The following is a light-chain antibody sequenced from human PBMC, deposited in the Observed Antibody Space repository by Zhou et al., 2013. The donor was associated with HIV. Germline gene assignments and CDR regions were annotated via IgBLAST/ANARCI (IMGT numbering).Light chain of an antibody. CDR1: QGIRND. V-gene: IGKV1-17*01. Sequence: DIQMTQSPSSLSASVGDRVTITCRASQGIRNDLGWYQQKPGKAPKRLISGISRLQSGVPSRFSGSGSGTEFTLTISSLQPEDFATYYCQQSYSTSRGTWTFGQGTKVEIK. CDR3: QQSYSTSRGTWT. J-gene: IGKJ1*01. CDR2: GIS.